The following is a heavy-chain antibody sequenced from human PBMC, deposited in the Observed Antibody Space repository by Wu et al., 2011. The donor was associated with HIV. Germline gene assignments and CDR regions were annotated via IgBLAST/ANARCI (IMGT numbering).Heavy chain of an antibody. D-gene: IGHD5-24*01. CDR1: GGTFSSYA. J-gene: IGHJ4*02. CDR2: IIPIFGIT. V-gene: IGHV1-69*01. CDR3: ARVPDGYNYYYFDY. Sequence: KPGSSVKVSCKASGGTFSSYAISWVRQAPGQGLEWMGGIIPIFGITNYAQKFQGRVTITADESTSTAYMELSSLRSEDTAVYYCARVPDGYNYYYFDYWGQGTLVTVSS.